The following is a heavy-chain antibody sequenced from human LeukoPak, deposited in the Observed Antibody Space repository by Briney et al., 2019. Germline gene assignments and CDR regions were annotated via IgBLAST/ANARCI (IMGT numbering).Heavy chain of an antibody. Sequence: PSQTLSLTCTVSGGSISSGSYYWSWIRQPAGKGLGWIGRIYTSRSTNYNPSLKRRVTISVDTSKNQFALKLSSVTAADTAVYYCARGEYYDFWSGYLVPDVWGKGTTVTVSS. V-gene: IGHV4-61*02. CDR2: IYTSRST. CDR3: ARGEYYDFWSGYLVPDV. J-gene: IGHJ6*04. CDR1: GGSISSGSYY. D-gene: IGHD3-3*01.